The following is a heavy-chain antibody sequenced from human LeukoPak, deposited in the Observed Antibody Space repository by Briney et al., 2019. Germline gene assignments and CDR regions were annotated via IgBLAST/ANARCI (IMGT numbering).Heavy chain of an antibody. V-gene: IGHV4-59*01. J-gene: IGHJ4*02. D-gene: IGHD4-11*01. Sequence: PSETLSLTCTVSGGSISTYYWIWIRQPPGKGLEGIGYISYSGSTNYNPSLKSRVTISVDTSKNQFSLNLSSVTAADTAVYYCARGALAVTDFDYWGQGTLVTVSS. CDR3: ARGALAVTDFDY. CDR1: GGSISTYY. CDR2: ISYSGST.